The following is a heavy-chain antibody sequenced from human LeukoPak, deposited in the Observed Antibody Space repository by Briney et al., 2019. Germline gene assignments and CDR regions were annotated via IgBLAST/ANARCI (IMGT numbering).Heavy chain of an antibody. CDR3: AISLGELFSGSFDY. CDR1: GGSISSGGYS. Sequence: PSQTLSLTCAVSGGSISSGGYSWSWIRQPPGKGLEWIGYIYHSGSTYYNPSLKSRVTISVDTSKNQFSLKLSSVTAADTAVYYCAISLGELFSGSFDYWGQGTLVTVSS. J-gene: IGHJ4*02. CDR2: IYHSGST. V-gene: IGHV4-30-2*01. D-gene: IGHD3-10*01.